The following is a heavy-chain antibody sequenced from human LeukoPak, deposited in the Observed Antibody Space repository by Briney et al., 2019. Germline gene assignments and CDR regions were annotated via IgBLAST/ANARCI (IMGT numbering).Heavy chain of an antibody. CDR1: GGSFSGYY. J-gene: IGHJ4*02. V-gene: IGHV4-34*01. Sequence: PSETLSLTCAVYGGSFSGYYWSWIRQPPGKGLEWIGEINHSGSTNYNPSLKSRVTISVDTSKNQFSLKLSSVTAADTAVYYCARDEVATIVWGQGTLVTVSS. CDR2: INHSGST. D-gene: IGHD5-12*01. CDR3: ARDEVATIV.